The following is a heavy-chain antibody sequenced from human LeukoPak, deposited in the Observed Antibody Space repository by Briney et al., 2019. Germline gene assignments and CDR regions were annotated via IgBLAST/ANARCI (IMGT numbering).Heavy chain of an antibody. J-gene: IGHJ4*02. D-gene: IGHD3-22*01. CDR3: ARSWYYYDSSGYSAFDY. CDR2: ISSSGSTI. CDR1: GFTFSDYY. V-gene: IGHV3-11*01. Sequence: GGSLRLSCAASGFTFSDYYMSWIRQAPGRGLEWVSYISSSGSTIYYADSVKGRFTISRDNAKNSLYLQMNSLRAEDTAVYYCARSWYYYDSSGYSAFDYWGQGTLVTVSS.